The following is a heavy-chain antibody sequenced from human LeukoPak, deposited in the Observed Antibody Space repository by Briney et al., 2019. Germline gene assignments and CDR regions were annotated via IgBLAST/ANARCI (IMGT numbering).Heavy chain of an antibody. CDR2: IYYSGST. V-gene: IGHV4-59*01. CDR3: AREGSTSFLDY. CDR1: GGSISSYY. Sequence: SETLSLTCTVSGGSISSYYWSWIRQPPGKGLEWIGYIYYSGSTNYNPSLKSRVTISVDTSKNQFSLKLSSVTAADTAVYYCAREGSTSFLDYWGQGTLVTVSS. J-gene: IGHJ4*02. D-gene: IGHD2-2*01.